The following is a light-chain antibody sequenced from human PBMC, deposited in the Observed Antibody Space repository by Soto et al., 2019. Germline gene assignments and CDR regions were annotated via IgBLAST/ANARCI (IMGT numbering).Light chain of an antibody. CDR2: EVT. J-gene: IGLJ2*01. V-gene: IGLV2-18*02. CDR3: SSYVYSATVV. CDR1: SSDLGTYNR. Sequence: QSALTQPPSVSGSPGQSVTISCTGTSSDLGTYNRVSWYRQSPGAAPKLLLYEVTSRPSGVPDRFSGAKSGNTASLTISGLQAEDEAHYYCSSYVYSATVVFGGGTKLTVL.